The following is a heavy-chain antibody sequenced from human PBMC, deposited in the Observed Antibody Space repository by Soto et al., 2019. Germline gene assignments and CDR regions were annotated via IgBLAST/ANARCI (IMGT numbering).Heavy chain of an antibody. CDR1: GGSISSGGYY. V-gene: IGHV4-31*03. J-gene: IGHJ4*02. CDR2: IYYSGST. Sequence: SETLSLTCTVSGGSISSGGYYWSWIRQHPGKGLEWIGYIYYSGSTYYNPSLKSRVTISVDTSKNQFSLKLSSVTAADTAVYYCARAGPKNDILTGYYPYYFDYWGQGTLVTVSS. D-gene: IGHD3-9*01. CDR3: ARAGPKNDILTGYYPYYFDY.